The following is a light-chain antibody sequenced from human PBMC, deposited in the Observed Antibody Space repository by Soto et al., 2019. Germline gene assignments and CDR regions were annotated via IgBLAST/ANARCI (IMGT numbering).Light chain of an antibody. CDR3: QQYNNWPAMFT. J-gene: IGKJ2*01. CDR1: QSVSSN. V-gene: IGKV3-15*01. CDR2: GAS. Sequence: EIVMTQSPATLSVSPGERATLSCRASQSVSSNLAWYQQKPGQAPRLLIYGASTRATGIPARFSGSGSGTEFTLTISSLQSEDFAVYYCQQYNNWPAMFTFGKGTKREIK.